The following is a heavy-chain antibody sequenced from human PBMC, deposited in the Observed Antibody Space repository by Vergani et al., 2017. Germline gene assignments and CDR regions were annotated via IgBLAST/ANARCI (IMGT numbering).Heavy chain of an antibody. CDR2: ISYDGSNK. V-gene: IGHV3-30-3*01. Sequence: VQLVESGGGLVQPGGSLRLSCAASGFTLSDHVMDWVRQGPGKGLEWVAVISYDGSNKYYADSVKGRFTISRDNSKNTLYLQMNSLRAEDTAVYYCARAQEGYYDSSGYYGYYMDVWGKGTTVTVSS. D-gene: IGHD3-22*01. CDR3: ARAQEGYYDSSGYYGYYMDV. CDR1: GFTLSDHV. J-gene: IGHJ6*03.